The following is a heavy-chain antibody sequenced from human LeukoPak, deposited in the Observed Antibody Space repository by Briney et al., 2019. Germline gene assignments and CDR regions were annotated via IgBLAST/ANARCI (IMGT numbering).Heavy chain of an antibody. V-gene: IGHV4-4*07. J-gene: IGHJ4*02. CDR2: ISTSGIT. Sequence: PSETLSLTCTVSGGSISRYYWSWIRQPAGKGLEWIGRISTSGITNCNPSLKSRVTMSVDTSKNQFSLKLSSVTAADTAVYFCARGSSAALITIFDSCGQGTLVIVSS. CDR1: GGSISRYY. D-gene: IGHD2-2*01. CDR3: ARGSSAALITIFDS.